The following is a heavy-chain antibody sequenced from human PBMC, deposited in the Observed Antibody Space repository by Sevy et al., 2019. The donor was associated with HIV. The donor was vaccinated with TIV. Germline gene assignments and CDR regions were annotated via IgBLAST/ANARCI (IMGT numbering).Heavy chain of an antibody. V-gene: IGHV3-11*01. D-gene: IGHD5-18*01. CDR3: VGRRYRVGHSWSYFFDF. CDR2: ITSSHGAK. Sequence: GGSLRLSCVTSGFRFSDYHMSWIRLAPGKGLEWISHITSSHGAKVYADSVRGRFDISRDNARKSVYLQMNRLQVEDTATYFCVGRRYRVGHSWSYFFDFWGQGTPVTVSS. J-gene: IGHJ4*02. CDR1: GFRFSDYH.